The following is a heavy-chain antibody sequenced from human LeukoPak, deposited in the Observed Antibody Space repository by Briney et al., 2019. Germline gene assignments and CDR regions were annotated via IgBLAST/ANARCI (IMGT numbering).Heavy chain of an antibody. CDR2: VDHTGST. Sequence: SETLSLTCTVSDDSITMYYWTWIRQPPGKGLEWIGYVDHTGSTKFNPSLNGRVSISRDTSNNFFSLRLRSVTAADAAVYFCARGRVSSSTWYSTYYYFFYMDFWGKGTTVTVSS. D-gene: IGHD4-11*01. V-gene: IGHV4-59*01. CDR1: DDSITMYY. CDR3: ARGRVSSSTWYSTYYYFFYMDF. J-gene: IGHJ6*03.